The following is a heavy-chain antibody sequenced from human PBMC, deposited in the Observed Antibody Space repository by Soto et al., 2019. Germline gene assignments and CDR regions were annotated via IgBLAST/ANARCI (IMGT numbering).Heavy chain of an antibody. D-gene: IGHD2-15*01. Sequence: QLQLQESGPGLVKPSETLSLTCTVSGGSISNDIYYWGWIRQPPGKGLEWIGNIFYSGSTYYNPSLKSRVTISVDTSKNQFSLKLSSVTAADPAVYYCALHHYKGPAATGRFDPWGQGTLVTVSS. CDR2: IFYSGST. J-gene: IGHJ5*02. CDR1: GGSISNDIYY. CDR3: ALHHYKGPAATGRFDP. V-gene: IGHV4-39*01.